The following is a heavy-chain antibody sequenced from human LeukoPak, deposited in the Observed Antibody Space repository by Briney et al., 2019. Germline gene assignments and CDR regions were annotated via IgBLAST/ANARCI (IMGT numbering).Heavy chain of an antibody. V-gene: IGHV3-23*01. D-gene: IGHD1-26*01. J-gene: IGHJ6*02. CDR2: ISGSGGST. Sequence: GGSLRLSCAASGFTFSSYAMSWVRQAPGKGLEWVSAISGSGGSTYYADSVKGRFTISRDNSKNTLYLQMNSLRAEYTAVYYCAKRREGYYYGMDVWGQGTTVTVSS. CDR1: GFTFSSYA. CDR3: AKRREGYYYGMDV.